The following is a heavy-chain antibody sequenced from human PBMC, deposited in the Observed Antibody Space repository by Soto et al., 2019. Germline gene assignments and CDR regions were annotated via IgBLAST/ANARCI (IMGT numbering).Heavy chain of an antibody. CDR1: GYTFISHG. V-gene: IGHV1-18*04. Sequence: QVQLVQSGVEVKKPGASVKVSCKASGYTFISHGISWVRQAPGQGLEWMGWISGKNGNTNYAQKLQGRVTLTTDTSKSTAYMELRSLRSDDKAVDYCARVSSSIVVVPDYGMDVWGQGTTVTVSS. CDR2: ISGKNGNT. J-gene: IGHJ6*02. CDR3: ARVSSSIVVVPDYGMDV. D-gene: IGHD2-2*01.